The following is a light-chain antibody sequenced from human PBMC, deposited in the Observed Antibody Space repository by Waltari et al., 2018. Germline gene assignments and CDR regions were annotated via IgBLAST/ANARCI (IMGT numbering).Light chain of an antibody. J-gene: IGKJ1*01. CDR2: HAS. CDR1: QDIRTW. CDR3: QQSGTFPPT. Sequence: DIRMNQSPSSVSASVGDRVTLTCRASQDIRTWLAWYQQKPGKAPRLLIYHASGLQSGVPSRFSGSGSGTDFTLTISSLQPEDFATYSCQQSGTFPPTFGPGTKVEI. V-gene: IGKV1-12*01.